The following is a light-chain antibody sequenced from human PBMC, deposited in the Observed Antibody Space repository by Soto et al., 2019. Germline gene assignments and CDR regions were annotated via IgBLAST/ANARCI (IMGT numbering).Light chain of an antibody. Sequence: DIQMTQSPSSLSASVGDRVTITCQASHDINKYLNWFQQKPGKAPKLLICDASDLQTGVPSRFSGSGSGTDFTFPISSLQPADVATYYCQQYDNLPLTFGPGTKVDIK. CDR3: QQYDNLPLT. CDR2: DAS. V-gene: IGKV1-33*01. J-gene: IGKJ3*01. CDR1: HDINKY.